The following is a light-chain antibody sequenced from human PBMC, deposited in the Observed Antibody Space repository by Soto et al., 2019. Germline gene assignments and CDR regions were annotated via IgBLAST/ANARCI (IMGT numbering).Light chain of an antibody. Sequence: DIQKTQNPSTLSASVGDRVTITCRASQGISTFLNWYQQKPGKAPRLLIYAASRLQSGVPARFSGSGAETDFTLTITSLQPEDFGIYYCQQSYATVRTFGGGSMVDIK. J-gene: IGKJ4*01. V-gene: IGKV1-39*01. CDR1: QGISTF. CDR2: AAS. CDR3: QQSYATVRT.